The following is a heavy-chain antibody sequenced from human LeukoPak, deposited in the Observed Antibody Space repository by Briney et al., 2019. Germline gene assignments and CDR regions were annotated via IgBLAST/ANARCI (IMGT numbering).Heavy chain of an antibody. V-gene: IGHV3-9*01. CDR3: AKCVEMATIRDAFDI. Sequence: GGSLRLSCAASGFTFDDYAMHWVRQAPGKGLEWVSGISWNSGSIGYADSVKGRFTISRDNAKNSLYLQMNSLRAEDTTLYYCAKCVEMATIRDAFDIWGQGTMVTVSS. CDR2: ISWNSGSI. D-gene: IGHD5-24*01. J-gene: IGHJ3*02. CDR1: GFTFDDYA.